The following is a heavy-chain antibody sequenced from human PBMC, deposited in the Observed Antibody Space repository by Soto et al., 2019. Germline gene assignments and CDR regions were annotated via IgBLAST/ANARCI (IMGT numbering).Heavy chain of an antibody. CDR3: ARGFRYFDWLATRYYFDY. D-gene: IGHD3-9*01. Sequence: SLTCAVYDGSFGGYYWRWIRQHPGKGLEWIGEINHSGSTNYNPSLKSRVTISVDTSKNQFSLKLSPVTAADTAVYYCARGFRYFDWLATRYYFDYWGQGPLVTGSS. CDR2: INHSGST. CDR1: DGSFGGYY. V-gene: IGHV4-34*01. J-gene: IGHJ4*02.